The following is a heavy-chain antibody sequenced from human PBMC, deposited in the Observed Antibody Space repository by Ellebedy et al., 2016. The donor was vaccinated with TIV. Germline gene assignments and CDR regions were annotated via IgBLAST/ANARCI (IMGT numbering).Heavy chain of an antibody. CDR2: INWNTYNI. Sequence: GESLKISCISSGFTFDDYAMHWVRQIPGKGLEWLSVINWNTYNIDYADSVKGRFTISSDNTQNAVYLQMNSLRAEDTALYYCAKDVYYDNSLTSSFDIWGQGTMVTVSS. CDR1: GFTFDDYA. CDR3: AKDVYYDNSLTSSFDI. V-gene: IGHV3-9*01. D-gene: IGHD3-22*01. J-gene: IGHJ3*02.